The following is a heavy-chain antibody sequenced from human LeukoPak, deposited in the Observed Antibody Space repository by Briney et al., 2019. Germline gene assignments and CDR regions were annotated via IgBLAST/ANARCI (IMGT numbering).Heavy chain of an antibody. J-gene: IGHJ4*02. V-gene: IGHV3-74*01. CDR3: ARGPNSNWSGLDF. CDR2: ISPTGSTT. D-gene: IGHD6-6*01. Sequence: GGSLRLSCTASGFSFSGHWMYWARQLPGKGLVWVSRISPTGSTTSYADSVKGRFTVSRDNAKNTLYLQVNNLRAEDTAVYYCARGPNSNWSGLDFWGQGTLLTVSS. CDR1: GFSFSGHW.